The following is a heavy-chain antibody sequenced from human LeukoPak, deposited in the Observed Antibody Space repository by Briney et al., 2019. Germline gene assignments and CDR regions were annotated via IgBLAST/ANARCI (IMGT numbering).Heavy chain of an antibody. D-gene: IGHD3-22*01. J-gene: IGHJ4*02. CDR3: ARSRRIVGKFDY. CDR2: IYSGGST. V-gene: IGHV3-53*01. Sequence: GGSLRLSCAASGFTVSTNYMSWVRQAPGKGLERVSVIYSGGSTYYADSVKGRFTIFRHNSKNTLYLQMNSPTAEDTAVYYCARSRRIVGKFDYWGQGTLVTVSS. CDR1: GFTVSTNY.